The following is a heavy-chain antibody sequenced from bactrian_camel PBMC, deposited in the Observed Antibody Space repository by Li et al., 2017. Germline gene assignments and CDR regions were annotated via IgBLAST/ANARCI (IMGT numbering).Heavy chain of an antibody. D-gene: IGHD5*01. CDR3: AADLGGDPNY. Sequence: VQLVESGGGLVQPGGSLRLSCAASEGLIFSSYYMSWVRQAPGKGLEWVSTIYSDSSNTYYADSVKGRFTISRDNAKNTLYLQMNSLKPEDTAVYYCAADLGGDPNYWGQGTQVTVS. V-gene: IGHV3-2*01. CDR2: IYSDSSNT. CDR1: EGLIFSSYY. J-gene: IGHJ4*01.